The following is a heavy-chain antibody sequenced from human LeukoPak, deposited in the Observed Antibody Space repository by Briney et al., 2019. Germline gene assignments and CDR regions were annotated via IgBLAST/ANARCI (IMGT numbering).Heavy chain of an antibody. Sequence: GASVKVSCKASGYTFSSYYIHWVRQAPGQGLEWMGIINPSGGSTTYAQKFQGRVTMTRDTSTSTVYMEVSSLRSEDTAVYYCARDFNDFWSGYQPAYYYYMDVWGIGTTVTVSS. J-gene: IGHJ6*03. V-gene: IGHV1-46*01. D-gene: IGHD3-3*01. CDR2: INPSGGST. CDR3: ARDFNDFWSGYQPAYYYYMDV. CDR1: GYTFSSYY.